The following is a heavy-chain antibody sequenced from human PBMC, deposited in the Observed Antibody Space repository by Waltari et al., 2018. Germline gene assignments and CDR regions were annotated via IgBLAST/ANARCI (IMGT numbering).Heavy chain of an antibody. V-gene: IGHV3-9*01. D-gene: IGHD6-19*01. Sequence: MHWVRQAPGKGLEWVSGISWNRGTIGYADSVKGRFTISRDNAKNSLYLQMNSLRAEDTALYYCAKGVQQWLVYFDYWGQGTLVTVSS. CDR2: ISWNRGTI. CDR3: AKGVQQWLVYFDY. J-gene: IGHJ4*02.